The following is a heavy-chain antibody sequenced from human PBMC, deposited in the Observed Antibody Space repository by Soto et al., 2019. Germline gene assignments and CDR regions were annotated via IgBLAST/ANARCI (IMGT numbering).Heavy chain of an antibody. J-gene: IGHJ3*02. D-gene: IGHD5-18*01. CDR1: GFTFSRYW. Sequence: GGSLRLSCAASGFTFSRYWMHWVRQAPGEGLVWVSHINDDGTITTYADSVKGRFTISRDNAENTVYLEMNSLRNEDMAAYYCLPSGLRYGNDAFDIWGQGTMVTVSS. CDR3: LPSGLRYGNDAFDI. V-gene: IGHV3-74*03. CDR2: INDDGTIT.